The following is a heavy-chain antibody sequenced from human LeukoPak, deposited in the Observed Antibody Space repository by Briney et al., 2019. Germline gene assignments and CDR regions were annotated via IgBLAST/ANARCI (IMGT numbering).Heavy chain of an antibody. CDR2: ISGGGVST. CDR1: GFTFNTHA. Sequence: GGSLRLSCAASGFTFNTHAMSWVRQAPGKGLEWFSTISGGGVSTYYADSVRGRFTISRDNSKNTLYLQMNSLRAEDTAVYYCAKDSTSAWFDPWGQGTLVTVSS. CDR3: AKDSTSAWFDP. J-gene: IGHJ5*02. V-gene: IGHV3-23*01.